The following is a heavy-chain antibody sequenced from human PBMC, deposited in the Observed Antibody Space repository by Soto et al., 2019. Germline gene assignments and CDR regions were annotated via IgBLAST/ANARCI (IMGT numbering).Heavy chain of an antibody. Sequence: SVKVSCKASGGTFSSYAISWVRQAPGQGLEWMGGIIPIFGTANYAQKFQGRVTITADKSTSTAYMELSSLRSEDTAVYYCSFEYSSGWSSGSHYYGMDVWGQGTTVTVS. CDR1: GGTFSSYA. V-gene: IGHV1-69*06. CDR3: SFEYSSGWSSGSHYYGMDV. D-gene: IGHD6-19*01. CDR2: IIPIFGTA. J-gene: IGHJ6*02.